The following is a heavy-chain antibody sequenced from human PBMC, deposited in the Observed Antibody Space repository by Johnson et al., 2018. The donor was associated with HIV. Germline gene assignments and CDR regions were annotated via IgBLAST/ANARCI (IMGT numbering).Heavy chain of an antibody. D-gene: IGHD3-16*01. CDR3: ARDGSLGGGLHDAFDI. V-gene: IGHV3-33*05. CDR2: TSYDGSNK. Sequence: QVQLVESGGGVVQPGRSQRLSCAASGFTFSTYGMHWVRQAPGKGLEWVAVTSYDGSNKYYGDSVKGRFTISRDNSKNTLYLQMNSLRVEDTAVYYCARDGSLGGGLHDAFDIWGPGTMVTVSS. CDR1: GFTFSTYG. J-gene: IGHJ3*02.